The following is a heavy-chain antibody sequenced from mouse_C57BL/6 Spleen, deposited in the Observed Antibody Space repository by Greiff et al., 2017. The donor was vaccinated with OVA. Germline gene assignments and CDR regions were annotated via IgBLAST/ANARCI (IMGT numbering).Heavy chain of an antibody. CDR2: IDPETGGT. Sequence: QVQLQQSGAELVRPGASVTLSCKASGYTFTDYEMHWVKQTPVHGLEWIGAIDPETGGTAYNQKFKGKAILTADKSSSTAYMELRSLTSEDSAVYYCTRGGANYRYAMEYWGQGTSVTVSS. V-gene: IGHV1-15*01. J-gene: IGHJ4*01. CDR1: GYTFTDYE. D-gene: IGHD2-1*01. CDR3: TRGGANYRYAMEY.